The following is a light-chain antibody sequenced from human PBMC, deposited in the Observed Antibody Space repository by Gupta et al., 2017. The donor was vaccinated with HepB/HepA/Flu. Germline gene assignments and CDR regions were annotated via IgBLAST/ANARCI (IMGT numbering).Light chain of an antibody. CDR1: QSISGW. Sequence: DTQMTQSPATLSASVGDRVTVTCRASQSISGWLAWYQQKPGKAPKLLIHKASSLESGVPSRFSGSGSGTEFTLTISSLQPEDFAIYFCQQYVTYPLTSGGGTKVEI. J-gene: IGKJ4*01. CDR3: QQYVTYPLT. V-gene: IGKV1-5*03. CDR2: KAS.